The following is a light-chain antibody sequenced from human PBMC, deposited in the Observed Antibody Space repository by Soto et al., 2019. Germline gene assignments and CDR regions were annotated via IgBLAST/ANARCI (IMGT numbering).Light chain of an antibody. CDR2: GAS. Sequence: EIVMTQSPATLSVSPGERATLSCRASQSVSSNLAWYQQKPGQAPRLLIYGASTRATGIPARFSGSGSGTEFTLTISSLQSEDFAIYSSPPYTNRPLPFGGRTKVDIK. J-gene: IGKJ4*01. CDR1: QSVSSN. V-gene: IGKV3-15*01. CDR3: PPYTNRPLP.